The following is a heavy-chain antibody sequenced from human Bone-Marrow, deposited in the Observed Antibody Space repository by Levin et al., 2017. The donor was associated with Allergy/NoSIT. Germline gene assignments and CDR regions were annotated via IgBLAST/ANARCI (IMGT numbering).Heavy chain of an antibody. D-gene: IGHD1/OR15-1a*01. CDR2: MNPNSGNT. J-gene: IGHJ5*02. V-gene: IGHV1-8*01. CDR3: ARGRTGRNWVDP. CDR1: GYTFTSYD. Sequence: GGSLRLSCKASGYTFTSYDINWVRQATGQGLEWMGWMNPNSGNTGYAQKFQGRVTMTRNTSISTAYMELSSLRSEDTAVYYCARGRTGRNWVDPWGQGTLVTVSS.